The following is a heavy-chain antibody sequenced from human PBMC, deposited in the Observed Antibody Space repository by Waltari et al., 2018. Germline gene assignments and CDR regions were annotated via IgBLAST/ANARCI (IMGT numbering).Heavy chain of an antibody. CDR1: SGSISSSSYY. D-gene: IGHD3-16*01. V-gene: IGHV4-39*01. CDR2: ISYSENT. Sequence: QLQLQESGPGLVKPSETLSLTCTVSSGSISSSSYYWGWIRQAPGKGLEWVGSISYSENTYYNPSLRSRVTISVDTSKNHFSLRLSSVTAADTAVYYCARQEGFGGVIFLAFHIWGQGTMVTVSS. J-gene: IGHJ3*02. CDR3: ARQEGFGGVIFLAFHI.